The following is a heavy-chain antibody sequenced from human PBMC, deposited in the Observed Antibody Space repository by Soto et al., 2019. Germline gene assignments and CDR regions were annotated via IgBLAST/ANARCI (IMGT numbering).Heavy chain of an antibody. V-gene: IGHV3-7*05. Sequence: GGSLRLSCAASGFTLSNCWVSWVRQAPGKGLDWVAHTNEDASDRYYVESVKGRFTISRDNPKNSFYLQMNSLRVDDTAVYYCLTWCGRPSNYWGQGTLVTVSS. CDR3: LTWCGRPSNY. CDR1: GFTLSNCW. CDR2: TNEDASDR. J-gene: IGHJ4*02. D-gene: IGHD2-8*01.